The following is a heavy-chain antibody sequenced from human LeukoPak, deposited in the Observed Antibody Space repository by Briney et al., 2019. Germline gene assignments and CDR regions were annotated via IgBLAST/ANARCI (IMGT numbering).Heavy chain of an antibody. CDR1: GDSVSSGSFY. V-gene: IGHV4-61*01. J-gene: IGHJ5*02. CDR2: IYYSGTT. CDR3: ARGRYSPNWFDP. Sequence: SSETLSLTCTVSGDSVSSGSFYWNWIRQAPGKGPEWIGYIYYSGTTNYNPSLKSRVDLSVDTSKNQFSLKLSSVTAADTAVYYCARGRYSPNWFDPWGQGTLVTVSS. D-gene: IGHD6-13*01.